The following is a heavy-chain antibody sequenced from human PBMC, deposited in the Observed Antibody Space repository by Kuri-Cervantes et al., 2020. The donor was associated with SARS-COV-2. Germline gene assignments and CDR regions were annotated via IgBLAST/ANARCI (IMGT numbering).Heavy chain of an antibody. CDR2: ISGSGGST. CDR3: AKRGGYSYGSPPDYYYYYMDV. Sequence: ETLSLTCAASGFTFSSYAMSWVRQAPGKGLEWVSAISGSGGSTYYADSVKGRFTISRDNSKNTLYLQMNSLRAEDTAVYYCAKRGGYSYGSPPDYYYYYMDVWGKGTTVTVSS. V-gene: IGHV3-23*01. D-gene: IGHD5-18*01. J-gene: IGHJ6*03. CDR1: GFTFSSYA.